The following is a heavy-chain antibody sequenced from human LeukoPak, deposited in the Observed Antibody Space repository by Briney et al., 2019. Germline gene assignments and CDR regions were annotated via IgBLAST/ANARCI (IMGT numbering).Heavy chain of an antibody. CDR2: VSRFGGTT. CDR1: GFTFDSYA. CDR3: VKHVGSRRANNRFDP. V-gene: IGHV3-23*01. D-gene: IGHD6-13*01. J-gene: IGHJ5*02. Sequence: HPGGSLRLSCAASGFTFDSYAMSWVRQAPGKGLEWVSAVSRFGGTTYYADSARGRFTISRDNSNNTVYLQMNSLRVGDTALHYCVKHVGSRRANNRFDPRGQGTLVTVS.